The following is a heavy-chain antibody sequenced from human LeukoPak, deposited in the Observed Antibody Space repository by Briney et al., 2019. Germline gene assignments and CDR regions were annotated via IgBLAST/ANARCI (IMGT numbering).Heavy chain of an antibody. V-gene: IGHV1-69*01. J-gene: IGHJ4*02. CDR1: GGTFSSYA. Sequence: SVKVSCKASGGTFSSYAIIWVRQAPGQGLEWMGGIIPIFGIANYAQKFQGRVTITADESTSTAYMELSSLRSEDTAVYYCARAYCSGGSCYRTFDYWGQGTLVTVSS. CDR2: IIPIFGIA. CDR3: ARAYCSGGSCYRTFDY. D-gene: IGHD2-15*01.